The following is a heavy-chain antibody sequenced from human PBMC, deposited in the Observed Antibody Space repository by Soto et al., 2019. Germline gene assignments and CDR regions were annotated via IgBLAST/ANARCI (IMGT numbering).Heavy chain of an antibody. CDR1: GYTFTSYG. D-gene: IGHD3-22*01. J-gene: IGHJ6*02. Sequence: QVQLVQSGAEVKKPGASVKVSCKASGYTFTSYGISWVRQAPGQGLEWMGWISAYNGNTNYAQKLQDRATMTTDASTSTAYMELRSLRSDDTAVYYCAREGYYDSSGYQYGMDVWGQGTTVTVSS. CDR3: AREGYYDSSGYQYGMDV. V-gene: IGHV1-18*01. CDR2: ISAYNGNT.